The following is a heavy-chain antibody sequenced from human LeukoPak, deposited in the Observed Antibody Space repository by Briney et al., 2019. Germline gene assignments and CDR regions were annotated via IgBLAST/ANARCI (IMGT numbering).Heavy chain of an antibody. CDR3: ARDSSGGYDFDY. Sequence: EAGGSLRLSCAASGFTFSSYSMNWVRQAPGKGLEWVSSISSSSSYIDYADSVKGRFTISRDNAKNSLYLQMNSLRAKDTAVYYCARDSSGGYDFDYWGQGTLVTVSS. CDR1: GFTFSSYS. D-gene: IGHD5-12*01. V-gene: IGHV3-21*01. CDR2: ISSSSSYI. J-gene: IGHJ4*02.